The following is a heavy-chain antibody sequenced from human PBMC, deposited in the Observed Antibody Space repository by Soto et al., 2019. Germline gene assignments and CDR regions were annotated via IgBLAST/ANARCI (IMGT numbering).Heavy chain of an antibody. J-gene: IGHJ4*02. V-gene: IGHV1-18*01. CDR1: GYTFSDYG. CDR3: ASKPPETPPSY. Sequence: GASVKVSCKTSGYTFSDYGISWVRQAPGQGLEWMGWISAKNGSTNFAQKFRGRVTMITDTSTNYVYMELRNLRLDDTAVYYCASKPPETPPSYWGQVTLVTVSS. CDR2: ISAKNGST.